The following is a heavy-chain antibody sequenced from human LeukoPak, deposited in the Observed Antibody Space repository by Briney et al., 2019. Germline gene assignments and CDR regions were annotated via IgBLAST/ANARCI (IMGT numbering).Heavy chain of an antibody. CDR3: AKASVFY. CDR2: ISYDGSNK. D-gene: IGHD1-14*01. V-gene: IGHV3-30*18. Sequence: GGSLRLSCAASGFTFSSYGMHWVRQAPGKGLEWVAVISYDGSNKYYADFVKGRFTISRDNSKNTLYLQMNSLRAEDTAVYYCAKASVFYWGQGTLVTVSS. CDR1: GFTFSSYG. J-gene: IGHJ4*02.